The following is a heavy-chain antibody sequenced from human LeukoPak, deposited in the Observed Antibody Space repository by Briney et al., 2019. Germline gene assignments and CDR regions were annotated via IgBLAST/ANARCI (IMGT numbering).Heavy chain of an antibody. CDR1: GGTFSSYA. J-gene: IGHJ6*02. CDR2: IIPILGTA. V-gene: IGHV1-69*13. D-gene: IGHD6-19*01. CDR3: ARAMYSSGPREGYYYYGMDV. Sequence: RWASVKVSCKASGGTFSSYAISWVRQAPGQGLEWMGGIIPILGTANYAQKFQGRVTITADESTSTAYMELSSLRSEDTAVYYCARAMYSSGPREGYYYYGMDVWGQGTTVTVSS.